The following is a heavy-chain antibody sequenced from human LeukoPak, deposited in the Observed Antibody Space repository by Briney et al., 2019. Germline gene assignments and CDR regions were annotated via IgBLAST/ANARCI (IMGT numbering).Heavy chain of an antibody. CDR1: GFTFSSYW. CDR3: ARYYYYGMDV. CDR2: IKQDGSEK. Sequence: PGGSLRLSCAASGFTFSSYWMSWVRQAPGKGLEWVANIKQDGSEKYYVDSVKGRFTISRDSAEKSLYLQMNSLRAEDTAVYYCARYYYYGMDVWGQGTTVTVSS. V-gene: IGHV3-7*03. J-gene: IGHJ6*02.